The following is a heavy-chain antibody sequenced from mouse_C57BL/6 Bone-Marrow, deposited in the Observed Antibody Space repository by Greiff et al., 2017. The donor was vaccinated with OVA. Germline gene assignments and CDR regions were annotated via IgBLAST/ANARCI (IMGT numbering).Heavy chain of an antibody. D-gene: IGHD2-4*01. Sequence: QVQLQQSGAELVKPGASVKISCKASGYAFSSYWMNWVKQRPGKGLEWIGQIYPGDGDTNYNGKFKGKATLTADKSSSTAYMQLSSLTSEDSAVYFCARDGMGLRAWFAYWGQGTLVTVSA. J-gene: IGHJ3*01. V-gene: IGHV1-80*01. CDR3: ARDGMGLRAWFAY. CDR1: GYAFSSYW. CDR2: IYPGDGDT.